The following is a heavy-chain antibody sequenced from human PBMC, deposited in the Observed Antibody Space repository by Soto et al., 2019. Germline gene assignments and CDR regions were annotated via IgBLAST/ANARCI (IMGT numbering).Heavy chain of an antibody. CDR2: ISAYNGNT. CDR1: GYTFTSQG. Sequence: GASVKVSCKPSGYTFTSQGRSWLRQAPGQGMEWMGWISAYNGNTNYAQKLQGRVTMTTDTSTSTAYMELRSLRSDDTAVYYCARALDYYYSSGYYYEQYCFDYWGQGTLVTVSS. CDR3: ARALDYYYSSGYYYEQYCFDY. D-gene: IGHD3-22*01. J-gene: IGHJ4*02. V-gene: IGHV1-18*01.